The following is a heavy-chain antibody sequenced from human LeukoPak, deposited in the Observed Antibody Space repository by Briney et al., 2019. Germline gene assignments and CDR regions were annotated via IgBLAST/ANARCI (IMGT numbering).Heavy chain of an antibody. CDR2: ISGSGGST. CDR1: GFTFSSYA. J-gene: IGHJ4*02. V-gene: IGHV3-23*01. Sequence: GGSLRLSCAASGFTFSSYAMSWVRQAPGKGLEWVSAISGSGGSTYYADSVKGRFTISRDNSKNTLYLQMNSLRAEDTAVYYCAKDYGSGSYYLGSFDYWGQGTLVTVSS. CDR3: AKDYGSGSYYLGSFDY. D-gene: IGHD3-10*01.